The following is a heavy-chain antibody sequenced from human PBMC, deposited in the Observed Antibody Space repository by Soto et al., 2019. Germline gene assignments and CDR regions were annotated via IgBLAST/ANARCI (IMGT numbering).Heavy chain of an antibody. CDR3: AKPERWELRADAFDI. V-gene: IGHV3-23*01. Sequence: EVQLLESGGGLVQPGGSLRLSCAASGFTFSSYAMSWVRQAPGMGLEWVSAIGGSGGSTYYADSVKGRFTISRDNSKNTLYLQMNSLRAEDTAVYYCAKPERWELRADAFDIWGQGTMVTVSS. CDR1: GFTFSSYA. J-gene: IGHJ3*02. D-gene: IGHD1-26*01. CDR2: IGGSGGST.